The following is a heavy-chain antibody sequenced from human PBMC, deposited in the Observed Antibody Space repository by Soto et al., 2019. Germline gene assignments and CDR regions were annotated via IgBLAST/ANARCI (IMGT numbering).Heavy chain of an antibody. CDR3: VRGGYGPVDAFDV. Sequence: GGSLRLSCVASGFTFSDYSMNWVRQAPGKGLEWVLYISSDNRTKYYVDSVKGRFTISRDNAKNSVFMQMSGLRADYSAVYYCVRGGYGPVDAFDVWGQGTMVTVSS. CDR1: GFTFSDYS. CDR2: ISSDNRTK. D-gene: IGHD5-18*01. J-gene: IGHJ3*01. V-gene: IGHV3-48*01.